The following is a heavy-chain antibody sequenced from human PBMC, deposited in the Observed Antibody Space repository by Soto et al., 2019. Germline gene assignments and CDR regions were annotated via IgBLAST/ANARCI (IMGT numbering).Heavy chain of an antibody. Sequence: SVKVSCTASGGTFSSYAISWVRQAPGQGLEWMGGIIPIFGTANYAQKFQGRVTITADESTSTAYMELSSLRSEDTAVYYCAKGRITMIVVVPDAFDIWGQGTMVTVSS. CDR1: GGTFSSYA. D-gene: IGHD3-22*01. V-gene: IGHV1-69*13. J-gene: IGHJ3*02. CDR3: AKGRITMIVVVPDAFDI. CDR2: IIPIFGTA.